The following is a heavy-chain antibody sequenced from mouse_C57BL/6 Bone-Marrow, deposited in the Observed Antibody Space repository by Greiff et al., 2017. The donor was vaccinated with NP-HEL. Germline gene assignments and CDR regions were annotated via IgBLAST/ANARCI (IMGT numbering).Heavy chain of an antibody. V-gene: IGHV1-50*01. CDR3: ARDPFP. Sequence: QVQLQQPGAELVKPAASVKLSCKASGYTFTSYWMQWVKQRPGQGLEWIGEIDPSDSYTNYNQKFKGKATLTVDTSSSTAYMQLSSLTSEDSAVYYCARDPFPWGQGTSVTVSS. J-gene: IGHJ4*01. CDR2: IDPSDSYT. CDR1: GYTFTSYW.